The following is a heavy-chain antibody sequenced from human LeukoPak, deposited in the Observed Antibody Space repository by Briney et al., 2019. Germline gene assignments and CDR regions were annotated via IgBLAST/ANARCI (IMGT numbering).Heavy chain of an antibody. Sequence: PGGSLRLSCAACGFTLDDYGMRWVRHVSGKGREWVSGINWNGGSTVYGDSVKGRFTISRDNAKNSLSLQMNSLRAEDTALYYCARWASKGGMDVWGKGTTVTVSS. D-gene: IGHD3-16*01. CDR1: GFTLDDYG. V-gene: IGHV3-20*04. CDR3: ARWASKGGMDV. CDR2: INWNGGST. J-gene: IGHJ6*04.